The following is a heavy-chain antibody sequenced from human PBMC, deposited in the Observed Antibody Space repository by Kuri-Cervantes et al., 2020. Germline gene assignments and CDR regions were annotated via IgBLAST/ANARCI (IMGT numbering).Heavy chain of an antibody. Sequence: GESLKISCAASGFTFSSYAMSWVRQAPGKGLEWVSAISGSGGSTYYADSVKGRLTISRDNSKNTLYLQMNSLRAEDTAVYYCARYCTNGVCQLEYYYGMDVWGQGTTVTVSS. CDR3: ARYCTNGVCQLEYYYGMDV. J-gene: IGHJ6*02. CDR2: ISGSGGST. CDR1: GFTFSSYA. D-gene: IGHD2-8*01. V-gene: IGHV3-23*01.